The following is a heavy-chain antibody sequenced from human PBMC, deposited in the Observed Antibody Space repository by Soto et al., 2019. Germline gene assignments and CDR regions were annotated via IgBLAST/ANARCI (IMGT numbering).Heavy chain of an antibody. D-gene: IGHD2-2*01. CDR2: INHSGST. J-gene: IGHJ4*02. Sequence: PSETLSLTCAVYGGSFSGYYWSWIRQPPGKGLEWIGEINHSGSTNYNPSLKSRVTISVDTSKNQFSLKLSSVTAADTAVYYCARVEPREVPAATHQYYFDYWGQGTLVTVSS. CDR3: ARVEPREVPAATHQYYFDY. CDR1: GGSFSGYY. V-gene: IGHV4-34*01.